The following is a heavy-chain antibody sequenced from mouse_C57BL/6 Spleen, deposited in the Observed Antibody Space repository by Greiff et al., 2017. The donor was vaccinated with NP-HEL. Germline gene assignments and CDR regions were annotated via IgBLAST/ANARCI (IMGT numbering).Heavy chain of an antibody. CDR3: ARSKTYGNYGAY. CDR2: IHPNSGST. D-gene: IGHD2-1*01. J-gene: IGHJ3*01. CDR1: GYTFTSYW. V-gene: IGHV1-64*01. Sequence: QVQLQQPGAELVKPGASVKLSCKACGYTFTSYWMHWVKQRPGQGLEWIGMIHPNSGSTNYNEKFKSKATLTVDKSSSTAYMQLSSLTSEDSAVYYCARSKTYGNYGAYWGQGTLVTVSA.